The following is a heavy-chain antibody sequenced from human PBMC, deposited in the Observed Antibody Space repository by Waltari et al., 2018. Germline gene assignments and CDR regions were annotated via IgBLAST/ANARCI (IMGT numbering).Heavy chain of an antibody. CDR2: ISGGGGTT. CDR1: GFTFSNSA. Sequence: EVQLLESGGGLVQPGGSLRLSCAAPGFTFSNSAMSWVRQGPGTGLEWVSAISGGGGTTYYADSVKGRFTISRDNSRNTLYLQMNSLRAEDTAVYYCAKTHTNYGSGWLQSEFDYWGQGTLVTVSS. J-gene: IGHJ4*02. D-gene: IGHD3-10*01. V-gene: IGHV3-23*01. CDR3: AKTHTNYGSGWLQSEFDY.